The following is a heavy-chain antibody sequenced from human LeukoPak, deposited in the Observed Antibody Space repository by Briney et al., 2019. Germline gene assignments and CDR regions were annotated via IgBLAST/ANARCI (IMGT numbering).Heavy chain of an antibody. J-gene: IGHJ4*02. CDR3: AKDRVGTYDY. V-gene: IGHV3-23*01. D-gene: IGHD1-26*01. CDR2: ISSGGGST. Sequence: GGSLRLSCAASGFTFSSYAMSWVRQAPGKGLEWVSAISSGGGSTYYADSVKGRFAISRDNSESTLYLQMNSLRAEDTAVYYCAKDRVGTYDYWGQGTLVTVSS. CDR1: GFTFSSYA.